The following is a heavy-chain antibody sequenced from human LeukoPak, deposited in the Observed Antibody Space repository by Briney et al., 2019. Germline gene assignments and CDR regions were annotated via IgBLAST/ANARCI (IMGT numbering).Heavy chain of an antibody. CDR1: GYTLTDYY. CDR3: ARVGYYESSGYYEY. V-gene: IGHV1-2*06. J-gene: IGHJ4*02. D-gene: IGHD3-22*01. CDR2: INPNSGGT. Sequence: ASVKVSCKASGYTLTDYYMHWVRQAPGQGLEWMGRINPNSGGTNYAQKFQGRVTMTRDTSISTVYMELSRLRSDDTPVYYCARVGYYESSGYYEYWGQGTLVTVSS.